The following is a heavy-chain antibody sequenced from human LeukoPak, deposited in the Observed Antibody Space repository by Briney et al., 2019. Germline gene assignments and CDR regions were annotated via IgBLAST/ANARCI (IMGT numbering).Heavy chain of an antibody. J-gene: IGHJ6*04. CDR1: AFTFSNYE. D-gene: IGHD5-12*01. Sequence: PGGSLRLSCAASAFTFSNYEMNWVRQAPGRGLEWVSYISGSGSTIYYADSVKGRFTISRDNAKNSLYLQMISLRAEVTAVYYCARVSSGYDVLDVWGKGTTVTVSS. CDR2: ISGSGSTI. V-gene: IGHV3-48*03. CDR3: ARVSSGYDVLDV.